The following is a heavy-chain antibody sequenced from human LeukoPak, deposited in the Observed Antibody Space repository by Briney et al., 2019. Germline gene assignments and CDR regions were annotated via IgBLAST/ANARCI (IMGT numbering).Heavy chain of an antibody. Sequence: GASVKVSCKASGYTFTGYYMHWVRQAPGQGLEWMGWINPNSGGTNYAQKFQGRVTMTRDTSISTAYMELSRLRSDDTAVYYCARPPTLFYRPISRKGYYGMDVWGQGTTVTVSS. D-gene: IGHD3-16*02. CDR1: GYTFTGYY. CDR3: ARPPTLFYRPISRKGYYGMDV. V-gene: IGHV1-2*02. J-gene: IGHJ6*02. CDR2: INPNSGGT.